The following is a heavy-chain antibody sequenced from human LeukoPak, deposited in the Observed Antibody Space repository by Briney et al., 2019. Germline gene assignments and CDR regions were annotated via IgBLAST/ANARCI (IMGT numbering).Heavy chain of an antibody. Sequence: PGRSLRLSCAASGFTFDDYAMHWVRQAPGKGLEWVSGISWNSGSIGYADSVKGRFTISRDNAKNSLYLQMNSLRAEDTALYYCAKDNPLPGSEYSSSCPFDYWGQGTLVTVSS. CDR2: ISWNSGSI. D-gene: IGHD6-13*01. CDR3: AKDNPLPGSEYSSSCPFDY. CDR1: GFTFDDYA. J-gene: IGHJ4*02. V-gene: IGHV3-9*01.